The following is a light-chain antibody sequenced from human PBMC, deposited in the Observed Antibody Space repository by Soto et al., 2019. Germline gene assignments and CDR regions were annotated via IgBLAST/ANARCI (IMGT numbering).Light chain of an antibody. Sequence: DIQMTQSPSTLSTSVGDRVTITCRASQSISSWLAWYQQKPGRAPKLLIHKASSLESGVPSRFSGSGSGTEFTLTIDSLQPDDFATYYCQQYNVYWTFGQGTKVDIK. J-gene: IGKJ1*01. CDR2: KAS. CDR3: QQYNVYWT. V-gene: IGKV1-5*03. CDR1: QSISSW.